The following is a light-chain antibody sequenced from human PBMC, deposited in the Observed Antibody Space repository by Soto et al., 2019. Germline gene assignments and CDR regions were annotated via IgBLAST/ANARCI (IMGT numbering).Light chain of an antibody. J-gene: IGKJ2*01. Sequence: EIVLTQSPGTLSLSPGERATLSCRASQSVSSRNLAWYQQKPGQAPRLLMYGASNRATGIPDRFSGSGSGTDFTLTISRLEPEAFAVYFCQQYGSSPPFSFGQGTKVVIK. CDR2: GAS. CDR1: QSVSSRN. V-gene: IGKV3-20*01. CDR3: QQYGSSPPFS.